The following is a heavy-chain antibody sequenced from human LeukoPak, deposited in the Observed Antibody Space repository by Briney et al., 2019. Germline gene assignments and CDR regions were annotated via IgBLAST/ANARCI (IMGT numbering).Heavy chain of an antibody. J-gene: IGHJ3*02. CDR2: INPNSGGT. Sequence: ASVKVSCKASGYTFTGYYMHWVRRAPGQGLEWMGWINPNSGGTNYAQKFQGRVTMTRDTSISTAYMELSRLRSDDTAVYYCARDRWYYYDSSGYYSDAFDIWGRGTMVTVSS. V-gene: IGHV1-2*02. CDR1: GYTFTGYY. D-gene: IGHD3-22*01. CDR3: ARDRWYYYDSSGYYSDAFDI.